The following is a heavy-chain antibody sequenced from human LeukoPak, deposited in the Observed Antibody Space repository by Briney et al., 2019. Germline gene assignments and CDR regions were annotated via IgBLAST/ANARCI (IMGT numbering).Heavy chain of an antibody. Sequence: GGSLRLSCAASGFTFSSYSMNWVRQAPGKGLEWVSSISSSSSYIYYADSVKGRFTISRDNAKNSLYLQMNSLRAEDTAVYYCAKNRLEWLFNYYMDVWGKGTTVTVSS. CDR1: GFTFSSYS. D-gene: IGHD3-3*01. CDR2: ISSSSSYI. CDR3: AKNRLEWLFNYYMDV. V-gene: IGHV3-21*04. J-gene: IGHJ6*03.